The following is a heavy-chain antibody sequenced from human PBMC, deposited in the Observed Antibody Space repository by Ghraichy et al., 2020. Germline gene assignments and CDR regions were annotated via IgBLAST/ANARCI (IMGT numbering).Heavy chain of an antibody. D-gene: IGHD5-12*01. Sequence: SETLSLTCTVSGGSISSGGYYWSWIRQHPGKGLEWIGYIYYSGSTYYNPSLKSRVTISVDTSKNQFSLKLSSVTAADTAVYYCARGYSGHDSYWGQGTLVTVSS. CDR2: IYYSGST. CDR1: GGSISSGGYY. CDR3: ARGYSGHDSY. V-gene: IGHV4-31*03. J-gene: IGHJ4*02.